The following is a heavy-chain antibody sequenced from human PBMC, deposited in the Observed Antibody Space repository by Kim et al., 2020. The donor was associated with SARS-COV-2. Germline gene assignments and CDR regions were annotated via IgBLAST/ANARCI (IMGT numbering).Heavy chain of an antibody. J-gene: IGHJ6*02. CDR3: ARDRIVKGRSSSSKGGLAYYYGMDV. V-gene: IGHV4-59*13. CDR1: GGSISSYY. Sequence: SETLSLTCTVSGGSISSYYWSWIRQPPGKGLEWIGYIYYSGSTNCNPSLKSRVTISVDTSKNQFSLKLSSVAAADTAVYYCARDRIVKGRSSSSKGGLAYYYGMDVWGQGTTVTVSS. D-gene: IGHD6-6*01. CDR2: IYYSGST.